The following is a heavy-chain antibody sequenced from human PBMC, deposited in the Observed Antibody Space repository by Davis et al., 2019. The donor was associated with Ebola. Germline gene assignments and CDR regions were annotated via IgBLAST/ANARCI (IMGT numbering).Heavy chain of an antibody. D-gene: IGHD5-18*01. CDR3: ARGYSSWFDP. CDR2: INHSGST. CDR1: VGSFSGYY. V-gene: IGHV4-34*01. Sequence: MPGGSLRLSCAVYVGSFSGYYWSWIRQPPGKGLEWIGEINHSGSTNYNPSLKSRVTISVDTSKNQFSLKLSSVTAADTAVYYCARGYSSWFDPWGQGTLVTVSS. J-gene: IGHJ5*02.